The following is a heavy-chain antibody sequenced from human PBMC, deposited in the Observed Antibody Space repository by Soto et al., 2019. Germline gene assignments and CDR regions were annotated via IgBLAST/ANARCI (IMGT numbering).Heavy chain of an antibody. D-gene: IGHD7-27*01. J-gene: IGHJ4*02. CDR3: ARINRGSRALDY. CDR1: GFSLSTSGMC. V-gene: IGHV2-70*11. Sequence: SGPTLVNPTQTLTLTCTFSGFSLSTSGMCVSWIRQPPGKALEWLARIDWDDDKYYNTFLKTRLTISKDTSKNQVVLTMTNMDPVDTATHYCARINRGSRALDYWGQGTLVTVSS. CDR2: IDWDDDK.